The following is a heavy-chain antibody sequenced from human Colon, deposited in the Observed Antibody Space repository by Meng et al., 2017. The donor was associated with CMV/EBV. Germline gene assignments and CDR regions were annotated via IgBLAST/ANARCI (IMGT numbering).Heavy chain of an antibody. Sequence: CASSGASTTRSCPVWTRVRQPPGKGLEWIVEDSHSGGAKYIPSLQSRVAISIDVTKNHFSLKLTSVTAADTGVYFCARSPGWWSLDYWGQGALVTVSS. CDR2: DSHSGGA. V-gene: IGHV4-4*01. CDR1: GASTTRSCPV. D-gene: IGHD2-15*01. J-gene: IGHJ4*02. CDR3: ARSPGWWSLDY.